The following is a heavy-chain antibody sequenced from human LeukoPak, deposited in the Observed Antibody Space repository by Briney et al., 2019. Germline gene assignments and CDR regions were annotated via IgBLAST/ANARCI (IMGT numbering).Heavy chain of an antibody. J-gene: IGHJ4*02. CDR2: ISYDGSNK. D-gene: IGHD6-13*01. CDR1: GFTFSSYA. Sequence: GRSLRLSCAASGFTFSSYAMHWVRQAPGKGLEWVAVISYDGSNKYYADSVKGRFTIPRDNSKNTLYLQMNSLRAEDTAVYYCARSWYFDYWGQGTLVTVSS. CDR3: ARSWYFDY. V-gene: IGHV3-30-3*01.